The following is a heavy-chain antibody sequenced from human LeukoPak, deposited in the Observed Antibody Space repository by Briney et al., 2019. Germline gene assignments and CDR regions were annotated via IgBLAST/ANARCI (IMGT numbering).Heavy chain of an antibody. CDR3: AFQYYDSSGYYHFFDY. CDR2: IIPIFGTA. V-gene: IGHV1-69*13. CDR1: GYTFTSYG. D-gene: IGHD3-22*01. J-gene: IGHJ4*02. Sequence: GASVKVSCKASGYTFTSYGISWVRQAPGQGLEWMGGIIPIFGTANYAQKFQGRVTITADESTSTAYMELSSLRSEDTAVYYCAFQYYDSSGYYHFFDYWGQGTLVTVSS.